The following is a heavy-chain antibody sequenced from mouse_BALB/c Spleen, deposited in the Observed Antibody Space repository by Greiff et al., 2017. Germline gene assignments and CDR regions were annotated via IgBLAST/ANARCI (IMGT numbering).Heavy chain of an antibody. CDR1: GFNIKDTY. V-gene: IGHV14-3*02. CDR2: IDPANGNT. J-gene: IGHJ3*01. Sequence: EVQLQQSGAELVKPGASVKLSCTASGFNIKDTYMHWVKQRPEQGLEWIGRIDPANGNTKYDPKFQGKATLTVDTSSSTAYMQLSSLTSEDSAVYYCTRYYRYDVSSFAYWGQGTLVTVSA. CDR3: TRYYRYDVSSFAY. D-gene: IGHD2-14*01.